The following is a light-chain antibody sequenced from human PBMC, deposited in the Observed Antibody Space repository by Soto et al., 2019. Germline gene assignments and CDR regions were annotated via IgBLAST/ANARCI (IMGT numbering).Light chain of an antibody. V-gene: IGLV1-47*01. Sequence: QSVLSQPPSASGTPGQRVTVSCSGSSSNIGSNYVYWYQQLPSTAPKLLIYRSNQRPSGVPDRFTGSKSGTSASLVISGLRAEDEADYFCAAWEDSLSGVLFGGGTKLTVL. CDR1: SSNIGSNY. CDR2: RSN. CDR3: AAWEDSLSGVL. J-gene: IGLJ2*01.